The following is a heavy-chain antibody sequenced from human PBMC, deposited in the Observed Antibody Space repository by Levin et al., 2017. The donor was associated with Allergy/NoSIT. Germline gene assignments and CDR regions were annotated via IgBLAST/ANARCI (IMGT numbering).Heavy chain of an antibody. Sequence: GGSLRLSCKGSGYSFTNYWIGWVRQMPGKGLEWMGIMYPGDSATRYSPSFQGQVTISADKSISTAYLQWSSLKASDTAIYYCARRLSALGVYFDYWGQGTLVTVSS. D-gene: IGHD2/OR15-2a*01. V-gene: IGHV5-51*01. CDR2: MYPGDSAT. CDR3: ARRLSALGVYFDY. CDR1: GYSFTNYW. J-gene: IGHJ4*02.